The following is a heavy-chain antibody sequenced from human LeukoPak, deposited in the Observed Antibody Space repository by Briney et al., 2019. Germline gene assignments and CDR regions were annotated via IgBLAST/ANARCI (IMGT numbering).Heavy chain of an antibody. Sequence: GGSLRLSCAASGFTFSSYSMNWVRQAPGKGLEWVSSISSSSYIYYADSVKGRFTISRDNAKNSLYLQMNSLRAEDTAVYYCARVIPDLGPYYDFWSGYYHPINFDYWGQGTLVTVSS. CDR3: ARVIPDLGPYYDFWSGYYHPINFDY. CDR1: GFTFSSYS. J-gene: IGHJ4*02. CDR2: ISSSSYI. D-gene: IGHD3-3*01. V-gene: IGHV3-21*01.